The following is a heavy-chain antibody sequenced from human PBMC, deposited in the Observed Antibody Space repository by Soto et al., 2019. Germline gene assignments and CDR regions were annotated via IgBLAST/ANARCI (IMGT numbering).Heavy chain of an antibody. V-gene: IGHV1-18*01. CDR2: ININRGDV. J-gene: IGHJ4*01. Sequence: ASVKVSCKASGHTSTHNGVSWVRRAPGQGLEWMGWININRGDVNHAPKFQGRVTLTTDTSTTTAYMELRSLRLDDTAVYFCATDDMNRGRFDYWGHGTLVTVSS. CDR3: ATDDMNRGRFDY. CDR1: GHTSTHNG.